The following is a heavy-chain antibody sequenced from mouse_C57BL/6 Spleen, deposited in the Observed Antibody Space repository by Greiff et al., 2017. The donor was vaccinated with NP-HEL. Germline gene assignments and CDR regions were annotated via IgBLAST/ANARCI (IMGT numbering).Heavy chain of an antibody. CDR3: AREDYGSSLYAMDY. V-gene: IGHV1-82*01. J-gene: IGHJ4*01. D-gene: IGHD1-1*01. CDR2: IYPGDGDT. Sequence: LEESGPELVKPGASVKISCKASGYAFSSSWMNWVKQRPGQGLEWIGRIYPGDGDTNYNGKFKGKATLTADKSSSTAYMQLSSLTSEDSAVYFCAREDYGSSLYAMDYWGQGTSVTVSS. CDR1: GYAFSSSW.